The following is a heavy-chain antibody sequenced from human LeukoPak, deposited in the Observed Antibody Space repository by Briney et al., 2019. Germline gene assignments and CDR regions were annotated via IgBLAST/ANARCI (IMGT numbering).Heavy chain of an antibody. V-gene: IGHV4-39*01. CDR3: ARQRAYYGSGSYYSGFDY. CDR2: IYYSGST. J-gene: IGHJ4*02. Sequence: PSETLSLTCTVSGDSISSSSYYWAWIRQPPGKGLGWIGSIYYSGSTHYNPSLENRVTMSVDTSKNQLSLKLTSVTAADAAVYYCARQRAYYGSGSYYSGFDYWGQGALITVSS. D-gene: IGHD3-10*01. CDR1: GDSISSSSYY.